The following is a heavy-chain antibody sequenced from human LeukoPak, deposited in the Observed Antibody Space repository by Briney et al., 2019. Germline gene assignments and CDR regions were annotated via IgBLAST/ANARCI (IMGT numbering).Heavy chain of an antibody. V-gene: IGHV3-30*18. J-gene: IGHJ5*02. D-gene: IGHD1-1*01. CDR3: AKDLDA. CDR2: ISYDGSNK. Sequence: PGGSLRLSCAASGFTFSSYGMHWVRQAPGKGLEWVAVISYDGSNKYYADSVKGRFTISRDNSKNTLYLQMNSLRAEDTAVYYCAKDLDAWGQGTLVTVSS. CDR1: GFTFSSYG.